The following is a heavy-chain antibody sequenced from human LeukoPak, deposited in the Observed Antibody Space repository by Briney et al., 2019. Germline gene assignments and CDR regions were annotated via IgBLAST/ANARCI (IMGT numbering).Heavy chain of an antibody. CDR3: ARGLSLQWLAYFDY. V-gene: IGHV4-34*01. D-gene: IGHD6-19*01. Sequence: SETLSLTCAVYGGSFSGYYWSWIRQPPGKGLEWIGEINHSGSTNYNPSLKSRVTISVDTSKNQFPLKLSSVTAADTAVYYCARGLSLQWLAYFDYWGQGTLVTVSS. CDR1: GGSFSGYY. CDR2: INHSGST. J-gene: IGHJ4*02.